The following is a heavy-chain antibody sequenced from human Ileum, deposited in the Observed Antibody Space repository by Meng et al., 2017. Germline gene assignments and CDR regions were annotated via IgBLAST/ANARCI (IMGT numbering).Heavy chain of an antibody. Sequence: SLKIPCAASGFPFISYSMNWVRQAPGKGLEWVSAISPYGDYIFYSDSVRGRFTISRDNAKNSLFLQMNSLRADDTAVYFCARFSPYLGGATGVSGHESFDIWGQATMVTVSS. V-gene: IGHV3-21*01. D-gene: IGHD1-26*01. CDR2: ISPYGDYI. CDR3: ARFSPYLGGATGVSGHESFDI. J-gene: IGHJ3*02. CDR1: GFPFISYS.